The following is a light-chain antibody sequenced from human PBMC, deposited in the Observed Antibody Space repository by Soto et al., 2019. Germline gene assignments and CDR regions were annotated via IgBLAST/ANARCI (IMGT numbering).Light chain of an antibody. CDR2: GAS. Sequence: EIVMTQSPATLSVSPGERATLSCGASQSVSSNLAWYQQEPGQAPRLLIYGASTRATGIPARFSGSGSGTEFTLTISSLQSEDFAVYYCQQYNNWPPMYTFGQGTKLEIK. CDR3: QQYNNWPPMYT. J-gene: IGKJ2*01. CDR1: QSVSSN. V-gene: IGKV3-15*01.